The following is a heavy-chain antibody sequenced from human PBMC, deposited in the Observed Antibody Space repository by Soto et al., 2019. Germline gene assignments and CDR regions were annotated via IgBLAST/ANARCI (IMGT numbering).Heavy chain of an antibody. D-gene: IGHD5-18*01. CDR1: GGSLSTSAYY. J-gene: IGHJ4*02. CDR2: IYYSGST. V-gene: IGHV4-31*03. CDR3: ARHVSAMGRRGYFDQ. Sequence: QVQLQESGPGLVKPSQTLSLTCTVSGGSLSTSAYYWSWIRQHPGKGLEWIGYIYYSGSTFYNPSFMSRVTISVDTSKYQFSLKMTSVTPADTAVYYCARHVSAMGRRGYFDQWGLGTLVTVSS.